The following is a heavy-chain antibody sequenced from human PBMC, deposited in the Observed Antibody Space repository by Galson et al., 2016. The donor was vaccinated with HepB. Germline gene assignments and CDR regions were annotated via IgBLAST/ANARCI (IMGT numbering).Heavy chain of an antibody. V-gene: IGHV3-23*01. CDR1: GFTFSTYA. CDR3: AKYREGDFDY. J-gene: IGHJ4*02. D-gene: IGHD3-16*02. Sequence: SLRLSCAASGFTFSTYAMSWVRQAPGKGLEWVSGISGRGEYTFYADSVKGRFPISRDNSKNTLHLQMNSLRAEDTATYFCAKYREGDFDYWGQGALVTVSS. CDR2: ISGRGEYT.